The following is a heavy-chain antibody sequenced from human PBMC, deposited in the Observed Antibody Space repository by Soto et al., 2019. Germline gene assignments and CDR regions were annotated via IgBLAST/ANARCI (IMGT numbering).Heavy chain of an antibody. CDR2: ISYDGSNK. CDR3: AKGADSSGYYNFDY. J-gene: IGHJ4*02. CDR1: GFTFSSYC. Sequence: GGSLRLSCAASGFTFSSYCMHWVRQAPGKGLEWVAVISYDGSNKYYADSVKGRFTISRDNSKNTLHLQMNSLRAEDTAVYYCAKGADSSGYYNFDYWGQGTLVTVSS. D-gene: IGHD3-22*01. V-gene: IGHV3-30*18.